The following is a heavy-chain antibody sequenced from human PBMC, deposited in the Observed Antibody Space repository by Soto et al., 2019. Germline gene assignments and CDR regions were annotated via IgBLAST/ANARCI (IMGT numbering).Heavy chain of an antibody. V-gene: IGHV3-15*07. D-gene: IGHD2-2*01. J-gene: IGHJ3*02. CDR3: TPSYCSSTSCYEGDAFDI. CDR1: GFTFSNAW. Sequence: GGSLRLSCAASGFTFSNAWMNWVRQAPVKGLEWVGRIKSKTDGGTTDYAAPVKGRFTISRDDSKNTLYLQMNSLKTEDTAVYYCTPSYCSSTSCYEGDAFDIWGQGTMVTVSS. CDR2: IKSKTDGGTT.